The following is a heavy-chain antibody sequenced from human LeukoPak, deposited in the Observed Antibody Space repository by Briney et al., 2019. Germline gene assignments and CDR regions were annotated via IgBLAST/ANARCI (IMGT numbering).Heavy chain of an antibody. CDR2: INPKDGGT. CDR3: ATHGSGSYCAFHL. CDR1: GYTFTDYY. D-gene: IGHD3-10*01. V-gene: IGHV1-2*02. J-gene: IGHJ3*01. Sequence: EASMKVSYKASGYTFTDYYIHLVRQAPGQGLEWMAWINPKDGGTRYAQNFQGRVTMTRDTPISTAYMDLSRLTSDDTAVYYFATHGSGSYCAFHLWGQGTTVTVSS.